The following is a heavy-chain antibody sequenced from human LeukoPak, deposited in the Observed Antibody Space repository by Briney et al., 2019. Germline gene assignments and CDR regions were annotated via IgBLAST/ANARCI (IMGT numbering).Heavy chain of an antibody. J-gene: IGHJ1*01. D-gene: IGHD3-10*01. CDR3: AREWFQYFQH. CDR2: IFHGGST. Sequence: SETLSLTCTVSGGSIGSSTYYWGWIRQPPGKGLEWIGSIFHGGSTYYNPSLKSRVTISVDTSKNQFSLKLSSVTAADTAVYYCAREWFQYFQHWGQGTLVTVSS. V-gene: IGHV4-39*07. CDR1: GGSIGSSTYY.